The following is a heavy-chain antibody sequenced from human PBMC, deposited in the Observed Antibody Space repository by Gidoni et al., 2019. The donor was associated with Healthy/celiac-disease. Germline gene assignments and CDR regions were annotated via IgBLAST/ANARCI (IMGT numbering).Heavy chain of an antibody. J-gene: IGHJ6*02. D-gene: IGHD1-26*01. CDR1: GFTFSSYG. CDR2: IWYDGSNK. V-gene: IGHV3-33*01. CDR3: ARDGTGFHYYGMDV. Sequence: QVQLVESGGGVVQPGRSLRLSCAASGFTFSSYGMHWVRQAPGKGLEWVAVIWYDGSNKYYADSVKGRFTISRDNSKNTLYLQMNSLRAEDTAVYYCARDGTGFHYYGMDVWGQGTTVTVSS.